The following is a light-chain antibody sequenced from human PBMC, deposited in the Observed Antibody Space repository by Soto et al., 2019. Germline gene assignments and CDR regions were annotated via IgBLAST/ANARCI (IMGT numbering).Light chain of an antibody. V-gene: IGLV1-44*01. CDR1: ASNIGSNP. J-gene: IGLJ3*02. CDR3: AAWDVSLGSRL. CDR2: SSS. Sequence: QSVVTQPPSASGTPGQRVTISCSGSASNIGSNPVNWYQQLPGTAPKLLIYSSSHRPSGVPDRISGSKSGTSASLAISGLQSGDEADYYCAAWDVSLGSRLFGGGTKLTVL.